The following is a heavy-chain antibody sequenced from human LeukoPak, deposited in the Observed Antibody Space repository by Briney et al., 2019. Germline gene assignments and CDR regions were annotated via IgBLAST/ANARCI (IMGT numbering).Heavy chain of an antibody. D-gene: IGHD3-16*01. V-gene: IGHV4-59*01. CDR1: GGSISSYY. J-gene: IGHJ4*02. CDR3: GSPSWGTEGYFDY. Sequence: SETLSLTCTVSGGSISSYYWSWIRQPPGKGQEWIGYIYYSGSTNYNPSLKSRVTISVDTSKNQFSLKLSSVTAADTAVYYCGSPSWGTEGYFDYWGQGTLVTVSS. CDR2: IYYSGST.